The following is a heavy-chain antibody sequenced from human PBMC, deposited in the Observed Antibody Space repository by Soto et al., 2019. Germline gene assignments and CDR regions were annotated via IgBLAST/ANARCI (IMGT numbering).Heavy chain of an antibody. Sequence: ASVKVSCKASGYTFTGYYVHWVRQAPGQGLEWMGWINPNSGDTYLAQRFQGRVTMNRDTSIGTAYMELRGLTSDDTAEYYCAKGGAIVADGNRVYLYNAMDVWGQGTTVTVSS. CDR3: AKGGAIVADGNRVYLYNAMDV. D-gene: IGHD5-12*01. CDR1: GYTFTGYY. J-gene: IGHJ6*02. V-gene: IGHV1-2*02. CDR2: INPNSGDT.